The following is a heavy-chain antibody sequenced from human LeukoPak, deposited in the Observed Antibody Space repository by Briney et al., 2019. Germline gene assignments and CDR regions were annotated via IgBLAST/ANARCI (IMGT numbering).Heavy chain of an antibody. V-gene: IGHV3-30*02. J-gene: IGHJ4*02. CDR2: IRYDGSNK. D-gene: IGHD3-22*01. Sequence: GGSLRLSCAASGYIFSSYGMHWVRQAPGKGLEWVAFIRYDGSNKYYADSVKGRFTISRDNSKNTIYLQMNSLRAEDTAIYYCAKRSSTSSGYFDFWGRGTLVTVSS. CDR1: GYIFSSYG. CDR3: AKRSSTSSGYFDF.